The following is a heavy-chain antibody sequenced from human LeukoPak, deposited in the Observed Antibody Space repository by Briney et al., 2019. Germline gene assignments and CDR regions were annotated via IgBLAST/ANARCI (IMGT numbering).Heavy chain of an antibody. J-gene: IGHJ5*02. CDR3: ASAAGTWFDP. D-gene: IGHD3-10*01. Sequence: SETLSLTCIVSGGSIYANAYYWTWIRQHPGKGLEWIGYISYSGRAYYNLSLKSRVSMSEDTSKNQFLLRLSSVTAADTAVYYCASAAGTWFDPWGPGTLVTVSS. V-gene: IGHV4-31*03. CDR2: ISYSGRA. CDR1: GGSIYANAYY.